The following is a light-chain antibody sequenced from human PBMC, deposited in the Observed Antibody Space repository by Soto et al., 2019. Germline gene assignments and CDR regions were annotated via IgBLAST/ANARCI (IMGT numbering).Light chain of an antibody. V-gene: IGKV3-15*01. Sequence: IVMTQSPATLSVSPGERATLSCRASQSVSNNLAWYQQKLGQAPRLLIYGASTRATGIPARFSGSGSGTEFTLTISSLQSEDFAVYHCQQYNKWPLWTFGQGTKVEIK. J-gene: IGKJ1*01. CDR1: QSVSNN. CDR3: QQYNKWPLWT. CDR2: GAS.